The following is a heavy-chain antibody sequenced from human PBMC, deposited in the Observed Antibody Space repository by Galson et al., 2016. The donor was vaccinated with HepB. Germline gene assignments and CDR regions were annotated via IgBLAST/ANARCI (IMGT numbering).Heavy chain of an antibody. V-gene: IGHV3-30*19. D-gene: IGHD6-13*01. Sequence: SLRLSCAASRFTFSRNGMHWVRHAPGKGLEWVAVLLNDGSDKYYADSVKGRFTISRDNSKNTLYLQMNSLRAEDTAVYYCARDQYVRGSGWYSASGCWGQGTLVTVSS. CDR3: ARDQYVRGSGWYSASGC. CDR2: LLNDGSDK. J-gene: IGHJ4*02. CDR1: RFTFSRNG.